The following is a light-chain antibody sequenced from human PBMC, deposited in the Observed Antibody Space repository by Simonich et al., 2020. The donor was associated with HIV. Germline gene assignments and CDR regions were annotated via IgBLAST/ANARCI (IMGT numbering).Light chain of an antibody. CDR3: QQLNSYPIT. J-gene: IGKJ5*01. CDR1: QGISSY. CDR2: AAS. V-gene: IGKV1-9*01. Sequence: IQLTQSPSFLSASVGDRFTITCRASQGISSYLAWYQQKPGKAPKLLIYAASTLQSGVPSRFRGSGSGTEFTLTISSLQPEDFATYYCQQLNSYPITFGQGTRLEIK.